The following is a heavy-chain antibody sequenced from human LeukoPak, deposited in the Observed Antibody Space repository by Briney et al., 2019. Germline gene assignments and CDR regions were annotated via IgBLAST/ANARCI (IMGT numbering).Heavy chain of an antibody. D-gene: IGHD2-15*01. Sequence: GRSLRLSCAASGFTFSSYAMHWVRQAPGKGLEWVAVISYDGSNKYYADSVKGRFTISRDNSKNTLYLQMNGLRAEDTAVYYCARENMDCSGGSCQLDYWGQGTLVTVSS. CDR3: ARENMDCSGGSCQLDY. CDR1: GFTFSSYA. V-gene: IGHV3-30*01. CDR2: ISYDGSNK. J-gene: IGHJ4*02.